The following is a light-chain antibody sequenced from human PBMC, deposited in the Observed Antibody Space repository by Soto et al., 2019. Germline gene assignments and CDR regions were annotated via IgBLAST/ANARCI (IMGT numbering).Light chain of an antibody. Sequence: EIVLTQSPATLSLSPGERATLSCRASQSFSGYLAWYQQKPGQAPRLLIYDASNRATGIPARFSGSGSGTDFTLTISSLEPEDFAVYYCQQRSNWPPGFTFGPGTKVDIK. CDR1: QSFSGY. J-gene: IGKJ3*01. V-gene: IGKV3-11*01. CDR2: DAS. CDR3: QQRSNWPPGFT.